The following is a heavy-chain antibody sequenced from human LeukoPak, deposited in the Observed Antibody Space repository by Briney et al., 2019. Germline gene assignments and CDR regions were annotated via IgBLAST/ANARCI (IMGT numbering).Heavy chain of an antibody. CDR1: GGTFSSYA. CDR3: AREGSVAGRGYFDY. J-gene: IGHJ4*02. V-gene: IGHV1-69*04. D-gene: IGHD6-19*01. CDR2: IIPILGIA. Sequence: SVKVSCKASGGTFSSYAISWVRQAPGQGLEWMGRIIPILGIANYALKFQGRVTITADKSTSTAYMELSSLRSEDTAVYYCAREGSVAGRGYFDYWGQGTLVTVSS.